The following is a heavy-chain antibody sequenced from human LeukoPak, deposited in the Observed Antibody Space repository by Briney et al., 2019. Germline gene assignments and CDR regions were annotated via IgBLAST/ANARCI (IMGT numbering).Heavy chain of an antibody. J-gene: IGHJ5*02. CDR2: IYYSGST. CDR1: GGSISSSSYY. Sequence: SETLSLTCTVSGGSISSSSYYWGWIRQPPGKGLEWIGSIYYSGSTYYNPSLKSRVTISVDTSKNQFSLELSSVTAADTAVYYCARDGSSWSDPWGQGTLVTVSS. D-gene: IGHD1-1*01. CDR3: ARDGSSWSDP. V-gene: IGHV4-39*07.